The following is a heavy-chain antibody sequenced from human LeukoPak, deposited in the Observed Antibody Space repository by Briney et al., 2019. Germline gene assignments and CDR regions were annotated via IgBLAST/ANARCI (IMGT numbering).Heavy chain of an antibody. CDR2: ITSSRSAI. CDR3: ARGGSLGY. J-gene: IGHJ4*02. CDR1: GFTFSNYA. D-gene: IGHD6-19*01. Sequence: PGGSLRLSCAASGFTFSNYAMNWVRQAPGKRLEWVSKITSSRSAIYYAHSVKGRSTTSRDNAKTPLYLQMHSLRAEDTALYYCARGGSLGYWGQGTLVTVS. V-gene: IGHV3-48*04.